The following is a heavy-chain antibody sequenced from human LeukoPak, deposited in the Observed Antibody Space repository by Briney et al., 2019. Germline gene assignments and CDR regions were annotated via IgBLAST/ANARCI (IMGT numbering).Heavy chain of an antibody. J-gene: IGHJ4*02. Sequence: GGSLRLSCAASGFTFSSYAMSWVRQAPGKGLEWVSAISGSGGSTYYADSVKGRFTISRDNSKNTLYLQMNSLRAEDTAVYYCAKGLSMIVVVYYSDYWGQGTLVTVSS. CDR3: AKGLSMIVVVYYSDY. CDR1: GFTFSSYA. V-gene: IGHV3-23*01. CDR2: ISGSGGST. D-gene: IGHD3-22*01.